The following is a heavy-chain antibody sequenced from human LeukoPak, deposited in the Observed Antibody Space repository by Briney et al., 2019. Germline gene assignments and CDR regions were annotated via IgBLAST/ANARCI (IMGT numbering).Heavy chain of an antibody. CDR2: ISGSGSTT. V-gene: IGHV3-23*01. J-gene: IGHJ4*02. CDR1: GFTFSTYA. D-gene: IGHD5-18*01. CDR3: AKGGYSYGTDFDY. Sequence: PGGSLRLSCAASGFTFSTYAMTWVRQAPGKGLEWVSAISGSGSTTYYADSVKGRFSISRDNSKNTLYLQMNSLRAEDTAVYYCAKGGYSYGTDFDYWGQGTLVTVSS.